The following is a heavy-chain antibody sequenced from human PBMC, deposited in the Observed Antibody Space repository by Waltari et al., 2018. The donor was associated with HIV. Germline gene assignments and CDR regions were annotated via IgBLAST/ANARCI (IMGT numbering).Heavy chain of an antibody. J-gene: IGHJ4*02. D-gene: IGHD3-22*01. CDR3: ARGGTFDSAGHYLFVS. Sequence: QVQLQESGPGLVKHSETLSLTCSVSGDSITTYFWNWIRQPPGKGLEWIGYIYYSGNAHYNPSLMSRVSMSLDTSRNQFSLKLTSVTAADAAVYYCARGGTFDSAGHYLFVSWGQGTLVTVSS. CDR2: IYYSGNA. V-gene: IGHV4-59*01. CDR1: GDSITTYF.